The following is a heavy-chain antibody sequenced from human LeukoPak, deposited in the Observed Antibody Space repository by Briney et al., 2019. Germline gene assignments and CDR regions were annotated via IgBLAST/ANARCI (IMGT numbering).Heavy chain of an antibody. Sequence: GSLRLSCAASGFTFSSYAMSWIRQPPGKGLEWIGYIYYSGSTNYNPSLKSRVTISVDTSKNQFSLKLSSVTAADTAVYYCARVRGESGYCSSTSCSTFDPWGQGTLVTVSS. V-gene: IGHV4-59*01. CDR3: ARVRGESGYCSSTSCSTFDP. CDR2: IYYSGST. D-gene: IGHD2-2*01. CDR1: GFTFSSYA. J-gene: IGHJ5*02.